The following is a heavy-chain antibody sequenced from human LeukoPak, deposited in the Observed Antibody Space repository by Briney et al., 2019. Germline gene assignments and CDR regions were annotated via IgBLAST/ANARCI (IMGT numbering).Heavy chain of an antibody. V-gene: IGHV3-7*01. CDR3: VRDRGRASVDY. Sequence: GGSLRLSCAASGFTFSSYWMSWVRQAPGKGLEWVANIKLDGSEENYVDSVKGRLTISRDNAKNSLYLQMNSLRVEDTAVYYCVRDRGRASVDYWGQGTLVTVPS. J-gene: IGHJ4*02. D-gene: IGHD1-26*01. CDR1: GFTFSSYW. CDR2: IKLDGSEE.